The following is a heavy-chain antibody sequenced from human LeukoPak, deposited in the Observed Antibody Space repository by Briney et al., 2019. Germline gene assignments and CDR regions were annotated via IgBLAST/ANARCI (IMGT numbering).Heavy chain of an antibody. CDR1: GFTFSSDG. J-gene: IGHJ4*02. Sequence: GGSLRLSCAASGFTFSSDGMHWVRQDPGKGLEWVAFIRYDGSNKYYADSVKGRFTISRDNSKNTLYLQMNSLRAQDTAVYYCAKEISGYSYGYLFDYWGQGTLVTVSS. CDR2: IRYDGSNK. V-gene: IGHV3-30*02. D-gene: IGHD5-18*01. CDR3: AKEISGYSYGYLFDY.